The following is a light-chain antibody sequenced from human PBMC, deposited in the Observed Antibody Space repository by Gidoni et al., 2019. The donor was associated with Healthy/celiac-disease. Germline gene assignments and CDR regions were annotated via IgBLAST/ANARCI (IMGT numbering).Light chain of an antibody. CDR3: QSYDSSLSAPL. Sequence: QSVLTQPSSVSGAPGQRVTISCTGSSSNIGAGYDVHWYQQLPGTAPKLLIYGNSNRPSGVPDRFSGSKSGTSASLAITGLQAEDEADYYCQSYDSSLSAPLFGTGTKVTVL. CDR2: GNS. J-gene: IGLJ1*01. CDR1: SSNIGAGYD. V-gene: IGLV1-40*01.